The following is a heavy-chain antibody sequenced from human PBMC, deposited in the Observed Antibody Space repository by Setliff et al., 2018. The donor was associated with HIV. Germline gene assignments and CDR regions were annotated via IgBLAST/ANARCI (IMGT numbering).Heavy chain of an antibody. CDR1: GDSINNSTYY. CDR3: AKGENEQWLVVGLFDY. V-gene: IGHV4-39*07. Sequence: SETLSLTCAVSGDSINNSTYYWGWIRQPPGKGLEWIGGFYYSGTSYYNPSLRSRPTISVDTSKNQFSLKLNSVTAADTAMYYCAKGENEQWLVVGLFDYWGQGTLVTVSS. CDR2: FYYSGTS. D-gene: IGHD6-19*01. J-gene: IGHJ4*02.